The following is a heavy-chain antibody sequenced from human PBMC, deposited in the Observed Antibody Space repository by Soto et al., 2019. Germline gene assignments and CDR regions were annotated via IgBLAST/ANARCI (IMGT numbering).Heavy chain of an antibody. CDR2: IWYDGSNK. CDR1: GFTFSSYG. CDR3: ARDTGQQLAPWHP. Sequence: GGSLRLSCAASGFTFSSYGMHWVRQAPGKGLEWVAVIWYDGSNKYYADSVKGRFTISRDNSKNTLYLQMNSLRAEDTAVYYCARDTGQQLAPWHPWGQGTLVSVSS. D-gene: IGHD6-13*01. V-gene: IGHV3-33*01. J-gene: IGHJ5*02.